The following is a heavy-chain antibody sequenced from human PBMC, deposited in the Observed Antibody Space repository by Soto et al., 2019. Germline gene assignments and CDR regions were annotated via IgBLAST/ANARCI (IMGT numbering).Heavy chain of an antibody. CDR2: IYYSGST. CDR1: CGSIISYY. J-gene: IGHJ3*02. Sequence: SGTLSLTRTVSCGSIISYYWIWIRQPPGKGLEWIGYIYYSGSTNYNPSLKSRVTISVDTSKNQFSLKLSSVTAADTAVYYCARAASGSSSWYGDAFDIWGQGTMVTVSS. V-gene: IGHV4-59*01. D-gene: IGHD6-13*01. CDR3: ARAASGSSSWYGDAFDI.